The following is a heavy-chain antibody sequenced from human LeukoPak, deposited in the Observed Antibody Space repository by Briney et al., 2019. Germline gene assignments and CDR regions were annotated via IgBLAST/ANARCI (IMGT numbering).Heavy chain of an antibody. J-gene: IGHJ4*02. CDR1: GFRFRNFG. CDR2: ISHDGTNT. V-gene: IGHV3-30*18. Sequence: GASLRLSCEDSGFRFRNFGMHWVRQAPGKGLEWVAVISHDGTNTYHADSVRGRFTISRDNSKDTLYLQMHSLRPEDTAVYYCAKDPGAVVVQAYYLDHWGQGTLVTVSS. D-gene: IGHD2-21*01. CDR3: AKDPGAVVVQAYYLDH.